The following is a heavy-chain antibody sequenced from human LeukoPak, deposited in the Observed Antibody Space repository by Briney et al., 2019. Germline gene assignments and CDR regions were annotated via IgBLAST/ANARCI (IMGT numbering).Heavy chain of an antibody. CDR3: ARHLENSSGFLDAFDI. J-gene: IGHJ3*02. Sequence: GGSLRLSCAAPGFTFSTYIMNWVRQAPGKGLEWVSYMSSSTSTIYYADSVKGRFTISRDNAKDSLYLQINSLRAEDTAVYNCARHLENSSGFLDAFDIWGQGTMVTVSS. CDR1: GFTFSTYI. V-gene: IGHV3-48*01. CDR2: MSSSTSTI. D-gene: IGHD6-19*01.